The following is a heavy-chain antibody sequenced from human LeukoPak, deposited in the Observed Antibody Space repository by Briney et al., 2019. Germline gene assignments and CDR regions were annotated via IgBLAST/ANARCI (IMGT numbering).Heavy chain of an antibody. Sequence: GGSLRLSCAASGFTFSDYYMSWIRQAPGKGLEWVSYISLNSGRNIYYAQSVKGRFTISKDNDRNSLFLQMNSLTAADTAVYYCAKGVGEFGFRYDSWGQGTLVTVSS. CDR2: ISLNSGRNI. J-gene: IGHJ4*02. CDR1: GFTFSDYY. CDR3: AKGVGEFGFRYDS. V-gene: IGHV3-11*01. D-gene: IGHD3-16*01.